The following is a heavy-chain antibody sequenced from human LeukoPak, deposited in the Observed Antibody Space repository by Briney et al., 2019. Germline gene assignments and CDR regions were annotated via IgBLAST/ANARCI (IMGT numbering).Heavy chain of an antibody. D-gene: IGHD5-18*01. CDR3: ARRWIQEDVDAFDI. CDR1: GGSISSHY. CDR2: IYYSGST. J-gene: IGHJ3*02. Sequence: SETLSLTCTVSGGSISSHYWSWIRQPPGKGLEWIGYIYYSGSTNYNPSLKSRVTISVDTSKNQFSLKLSSVTAADTAVYYCARRWIQEDVDAFDIWGQGTMVTVSS. V-gene: IGHV4-59*08.